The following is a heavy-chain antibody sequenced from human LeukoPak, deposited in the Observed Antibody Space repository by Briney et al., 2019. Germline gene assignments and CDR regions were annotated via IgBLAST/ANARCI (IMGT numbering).Heavy chain of an antibody. Sequence: GGSLRLSCAASGFTFSSYAMSWVRQAPGKGLEWVSAISGSGGSTYYADSVKGRFTISRDNSKNTLYLQMNSLRAEDTAVYYCAKDELRFLGAYAFDIWAKGQWSPSLQ. V-gene: IGHV3-23*01. J-gene: IGHJ3*02. CDR1: GFTFSSYA. D-gene: IGHD3-3*01. CDR3: AKDELRFLGAYAFDI. CDR2: ISGSGGST.